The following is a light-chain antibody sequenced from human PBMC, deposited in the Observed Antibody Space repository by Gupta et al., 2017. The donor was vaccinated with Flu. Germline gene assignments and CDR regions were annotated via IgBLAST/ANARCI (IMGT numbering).Light chain of an antibody. CDR3: NSYAGSNNYV. CDR2: EVN. V-gene: IGLV2-8*01. J-gene: IGLJ1*01. CDR1: SSDIGGYEY. Sequence: QSALTQPPSASGSPGQSVTISCTGTSSDIGGYEYVSWYQQHPGKAPRLIIYEVNQRPSGVPHRFSGSKSGNTASLTVSGLQDDDEADYYCNSYAGSNNYVFRTGTKVTVL.